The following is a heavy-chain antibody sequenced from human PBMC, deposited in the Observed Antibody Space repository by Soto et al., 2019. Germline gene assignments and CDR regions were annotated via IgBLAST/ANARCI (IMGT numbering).Heavy chain of an antibody. CDR2: ISYDGSNK. D-gene: IGHD4-17*01. V-gene: IGHV3-30-3*01. Sequence: QVQLVESGGGVVQPGRSLRLSCAASGFTFSSYAMHWVRQAPGKGLEWVAVISYDGSNKYYADSVKGRFTISRDNSKNTLYLQMNSLRAEDTAVYYCARDKTTVTDENWFDPWGQGTLVTVSS. CDR1: GFTFSSYA. J-gene: IGHJ5*02. CDR3: ARDKTTVTDENWFDP.